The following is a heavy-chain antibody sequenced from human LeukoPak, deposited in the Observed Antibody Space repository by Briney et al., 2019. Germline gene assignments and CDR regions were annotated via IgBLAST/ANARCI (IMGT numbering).Heavy chain of an antibody. J-gene: IGHJ5*02. CDR1: GFTFSSYS. V-gene: IGHV3-21*01. Sequence: PGGSLRLSCAASGFTFSSYSMNWVRQAPGKGLEWVSSISSSSYIYYADSVKGRFTISRDNAKNSLYLQMSSLRAEDTAVYYCARDLYYDSSGYYYAWGQGTLVTVSS. CDR3: ARDLYYDSSGYYYA. D-gene: IGHD3-22*01. CDR2: ISSSSYI.